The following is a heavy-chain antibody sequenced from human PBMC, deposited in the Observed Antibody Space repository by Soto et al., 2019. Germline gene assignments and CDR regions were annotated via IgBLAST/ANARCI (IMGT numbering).Heavy chain of an antibody. D-gene: IGHD4-17*01. V-gene: IGHV3-30*19. CDR1: GFIFSNYG. Sequence: QVQLVESGGGVVQPGRSLRLSCAASGFIFSNYGMHWVRQAPGKGLEWVAVIPNDGTYQYYVDSVKGRFTISRDNSKDTLYLQMNSLRAEEKAVYYCVRDDDYPANGFDYWGQGILVTVSS. CDR3: VRDDDYPANGFDY. J-gene: IGHJ4*02. CDR2: IPNDGTYQ.